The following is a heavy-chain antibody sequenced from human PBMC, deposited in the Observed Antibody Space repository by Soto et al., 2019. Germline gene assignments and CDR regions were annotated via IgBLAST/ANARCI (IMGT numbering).Heavy chain of an antibody. V-gene: IGHV3-7*04. D-gene: IGHD3-22*01. CDR1: GFTVSSNY. J-gene: IGHJ4*02. CDR2: IKQDGSEK. CDR3: ARAVKAMIVRLPDY. Sequence: GESLILSCAASGFTVSSNYMSWVRQAPGKGLEWVANIKQDGSEKYYVDSVKGRFTISRDNAKNSLYLQMSNLRAEDTAVYYCARAVKAMIVRLPDYWGQGTLVTVSS.